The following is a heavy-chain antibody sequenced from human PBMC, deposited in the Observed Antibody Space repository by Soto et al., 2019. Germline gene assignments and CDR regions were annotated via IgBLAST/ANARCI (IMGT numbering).Heavy chain of an antibody. D-gene: IGHD2-2*01. V-gene: IGHV3-30*18. CDR3: AKEVVVVPVPILYYSSYGMEL. CDR2: ISYDGSNE. Sequence: VGSLRLSCASSGFTFSSYCMHWVRHSPGKWLEWVAVISYDGSNEYYADSVKGRFTISRDNSKNTLYLHMNSLRAEDTAVYYCAKEVVVVPVPILYYSSYGMELLGQGITVMVSS. J-gene: IGHJ6*01. CDR1: GFTFSSYC.